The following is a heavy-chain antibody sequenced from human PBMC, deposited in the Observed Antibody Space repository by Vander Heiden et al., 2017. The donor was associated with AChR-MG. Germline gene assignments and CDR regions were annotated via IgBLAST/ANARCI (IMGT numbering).Heavy chain of an antibody. CDR2: ISGSGGST. V-gene: IGHV3-23*01. Sequence: EVQLLESGGGLVQPGGSLRLSCAASGFTFSSYAMSWVRQAPGKGLGWVSAISGSGGSTYYADSVKGRFTISRDNSKNTLYLQMNSLRAEDTAVYYCATRITIFGVVIGLGSSGYGMDVWGQGTTVTVSS. J-gene: IGHJ6*02. D-gene: IGHD3-3*01. CDR3: ATRITIFGVVIGLGSSGYGMDV. CDR1: GFTFSSYA.